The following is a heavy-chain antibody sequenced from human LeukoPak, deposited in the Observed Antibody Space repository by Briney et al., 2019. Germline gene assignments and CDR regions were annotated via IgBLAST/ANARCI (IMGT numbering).Heavy chain of an antibody. V-gene: IGHV3-7*03. D-gene: IGHD6-19*01. Sequence: VRXAPXXXXXXVANIKQDGSEKYYVDSVKGRFTISRDNAENSLYLQMSSLRAEDTAVYYCDGGRGWVSNLGGGQGTLVIVSS. J-gene: IGHJ4*02. CDR3: DGGRGWVSNLG. CDR2: IKQDGSEK.